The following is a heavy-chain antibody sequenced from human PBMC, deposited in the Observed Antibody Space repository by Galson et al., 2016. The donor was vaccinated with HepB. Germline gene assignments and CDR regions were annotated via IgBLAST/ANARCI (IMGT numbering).Heavy chain of an antibody. Sequence: SETLSLTCAVFGGSFSGYYWTWVRQPPGKGLEWIGEVSHSGSTSFNSSLKSRAAISIDASKNQFSLKLRSVTAADTAVYSCARGPQPPLTRYSSDWYSVYWGQGTLVTVSS. CDR3: ARGPQPPLTRYSSDWYSVY. J-gene: IGHJ4*02. V-gene: IGHV4-34*01. D-gene: IGHD1-26*01. CDR1: GGSFSGYY. CDR2: VSHSGST.